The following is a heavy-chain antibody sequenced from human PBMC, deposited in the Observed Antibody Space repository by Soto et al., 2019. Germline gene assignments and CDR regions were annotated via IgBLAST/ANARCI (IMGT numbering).Heavy chain of an antibody. CDR2: FSSTGST. D-gene: IGHD6-13*01. Sequence: QVQLQESGPGLVKPSETLSLTCAVSGASITYYYWNWIRQPPGRGLEWIVSFSSTGSTVYNPSLRSRVTISLDTSKNQFSLTLTSVTAADTAVYYCARGGGSPYHNHEFDFWGQGTLGTVSS. J-gene: IGHJ4*02. V-gene: IGHV4-59*01. CDR3: ARGGGSPYHNHEFDF. CDR1: GASITYYY.